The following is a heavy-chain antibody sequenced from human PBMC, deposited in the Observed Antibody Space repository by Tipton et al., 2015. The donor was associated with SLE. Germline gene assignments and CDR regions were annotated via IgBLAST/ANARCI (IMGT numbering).Heavy chain of an antibody. Sequence: TLSLTCAVYGGSFNGYSWSWIRQPPGKGLEWIGEINPRGRANYNPSLRSRVTISVDTSKNHFSLKLTSVTATDTALYYCARAGRVVPAAIRATEFFQYWGQGSLVTVSS. CDR3: ARAGRVVPAAIRATEFFQY. CDR1: GGSFNGYS. CDR2: INPRGRA. V-gene: IGHV4-34*01. D-gene: IGHD2-2*02. J-gene: IGHJ1*01.